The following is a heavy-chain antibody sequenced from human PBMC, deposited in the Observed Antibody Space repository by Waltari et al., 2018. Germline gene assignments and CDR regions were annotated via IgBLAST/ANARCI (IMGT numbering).Heavy chain of an antibody. V-gene: IGHV3-43D*04. CDR1: GFTFDDYA. CDR2: ISWDGGST. CDR3: AKDITPSYCSSTSCYSALGY. Sequence: EVQLVESGGVVVQPGGSLRLSCAASGFTFDDYAMHWVRQAPGKGLEWVSLISWDGGSTNYADSVKGRFTISRDNSKNSLYLQINILRAEDTALYYCAKDITPSYCSSTSCYSALGYWGQGTLVTVSS. D-gene: IGHD2-2*01. J-gene: IGHJ4*02.